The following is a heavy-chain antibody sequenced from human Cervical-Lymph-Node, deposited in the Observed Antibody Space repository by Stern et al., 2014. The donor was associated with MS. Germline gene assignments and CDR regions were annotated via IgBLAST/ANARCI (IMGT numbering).Heavy chain of an antibody. Sequence: VPLVESGGGVVQPGRSLSLSCVASGFTFSTYAMHWVRQAPGKVLEWVAFVSYDGTQRNSTDSVKARFTISRDNSKNTLYLHMNSLRDEDTAVYFCARGGRGVGLEYWGQGALVTVSS. CDR3: ARGGRGVGLEY. J-gene: IGHJ4*02. V-gene: IGHV3-30-3*01. CDR2: VSYDGTQR. D-gene: IGHD3-10*01. CDR1: GFTFSTYA.